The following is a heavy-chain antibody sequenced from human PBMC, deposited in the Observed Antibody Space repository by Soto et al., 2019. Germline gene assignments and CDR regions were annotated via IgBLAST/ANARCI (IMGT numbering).Heavy chain of an antibody. Sequence: QVQLQESGPGLVKPSGTLTLTCAVSGDSFSGPNWWTWVRQPPGKGLEWIGDILQTGHTDYSPSLSSRLTISIDTSKREFSLNLTSVTATDTAVYYCARCPRRVRGKWYLDYWGQGALVTVSS. D-gene: IGHD2-15*01. CDR2: ILQTGHT. V-gene: IGHV4-4*02. CDR1: GDSFSGPNW. J-gene: IGHJ4*02. CDR3: ARCPRRVRGKWYLDY.